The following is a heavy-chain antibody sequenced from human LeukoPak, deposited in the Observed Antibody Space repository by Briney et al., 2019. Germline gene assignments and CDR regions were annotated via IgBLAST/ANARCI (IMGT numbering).Heavy chain of an antibody. CDR3: ARDLISLGAFKAFDI. CDR2: IYTGGNT. D-gene: IGHD3-16*01. J-gene: IGHJ3*02. Sequence: PGGSLRLSCAASGFAVNSNYMSWVRQAPGKGLEWVSVIYTGGNTFFADSVRGRFTISRDNSKNTVYLQMNSLRAEDTAVYYCARDLISLGAFKAFDIWGQGTMVTVSS. V-gene: IGHV3-53*01. CDR1: GFAVNSNY.